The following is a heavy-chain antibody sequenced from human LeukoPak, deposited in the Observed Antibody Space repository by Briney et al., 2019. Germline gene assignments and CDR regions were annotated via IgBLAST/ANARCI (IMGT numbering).Heavy chain of an antibody. D-gene: IGHD2/OR15-2a*01. J-gene: IGHJ5*02. V-gene: IGHV4-31*03. CDR1: GDSINSGGYY. CDR3: ARGVVHRSFLYPRRWFDP. CDR2: IYYSGST. Sequence: SQTLSLTCTVSGDSINSGGYYWTWIRQHPGKGLEWIVYIYYSGSTYYNPSLRSRVTLSLDTSKNQFSLKLNSVTAADTAVYYCARGVVHRSFLYPRRWFDPWGQGTLVTVSS.